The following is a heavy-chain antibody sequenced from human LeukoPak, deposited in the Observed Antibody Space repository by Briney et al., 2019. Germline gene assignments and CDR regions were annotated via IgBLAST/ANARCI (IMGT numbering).Heavy chain of an antibody. D-gene: IGHD2-2*01. CDR2: ISSSSGTI. CDR3: ARDHCSSTSCFPRSPYYFDY. CDR1: GFTFSSYS. V-gene: IGHV3-48*02. Sequence: GGSLRLSCAASGFTFSSYSMNWVRQAPGKGLEWVSYISSSSGTIYYADSVKGRFTISRDNAKNSLYLQMNSLRDEDTAVYYCARDHCSSTSCFPRSPYYFDYWGQGTLVTVSS. J-gene: IGHJ4*02.